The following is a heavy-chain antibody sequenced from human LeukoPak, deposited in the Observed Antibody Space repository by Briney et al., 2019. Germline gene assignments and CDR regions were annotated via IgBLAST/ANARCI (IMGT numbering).Heavy chain of an antibody. CDR3: ARESDYYDSSGYYYPSGFDY. J-gene: IGHJ4*02. V-gene: IGHV3-7*01. CDR1: GFTFSSYW. CDR2: IKQDGSEK. D-gene: IGHD3-22*01. Sequence: PGGSLRLSCAASGFTFSSYWMSWVRQAPGKGLEWVANIKQDGSEKYYVDSVKGRFTISRDNAKNSLYLQMNSLRAEDTAVYYCARESDYYDSSGYYYPSGFDYWGQGTLVTVSS.